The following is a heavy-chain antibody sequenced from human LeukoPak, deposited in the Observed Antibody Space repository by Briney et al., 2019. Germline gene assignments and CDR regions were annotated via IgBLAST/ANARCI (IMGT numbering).Heavy chain of an antibody. D-gene: IGHD6-13*01. CDR2: ISYDGSNK. V-gene: IGHV3-30*04. CDR1: GFTFSSYA. CDR3: ALPAFGTSFDY. J-gene: IGHJ4*02. Sequence: GGSLRLSCAASGFTFSSYAMHWVRQAPGKGLEWVAVISYDGSNKYYADSVKGRFTSSRDNSKNTLYLQMNSLRAEDTAVYYCALPAFGTSFDYWGQGTLVTVSS.